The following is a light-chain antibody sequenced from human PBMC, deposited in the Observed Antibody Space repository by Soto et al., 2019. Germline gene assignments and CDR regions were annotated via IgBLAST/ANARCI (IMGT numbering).Light chain of an antibody. Sequence: EVVMTQSPATLSVSPGERATLSCRASQSVNSNLAWYQQKPGQAPRLLVYGASTRATGIPARFSGSGSGTGFTLTISSLKSEDFAVYYCQKYDYWPETFGQGTKVEIK. CDR1: QSVNSN. CDR2: GAS. V-gene: IGKV3-15*01. CDR3: QKYDYWPET. J-gene: IGKJ1*01.